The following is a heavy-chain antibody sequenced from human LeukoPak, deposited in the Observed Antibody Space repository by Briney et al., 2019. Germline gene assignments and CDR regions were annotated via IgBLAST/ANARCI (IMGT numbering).Heavy chain of an antibody. D-gene: IGHD3-22*01. Sequence: GGSLRLSCAASGFTFSSYSMNWVRQAPGKGLEWVSYISRSSSTIYYADSVKGRFTISRDNATNSLYVQMNSLRAEDTAVYYCARGGYYDGSGYYYVGYFHHWGQGTLVTVSS. CDR1: GFTFSSYS. CDR2: ISRSSSTI. CDR3: ARGGYYDGSGYYYVGYFHH. V-gene: IGHV3-48*04. J-gene: IGHJ1*01.